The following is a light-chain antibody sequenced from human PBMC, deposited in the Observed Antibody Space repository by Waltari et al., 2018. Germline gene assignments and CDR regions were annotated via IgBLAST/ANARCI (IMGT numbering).Light chain of an antibody. CDR2: CAS. CDR1: RNLLYSPNNKDF. V-gene: IGKV4-1*01. CDR3: QQYYDTPYT. Sequence: DIVMTQSPDSLVVSLGERATINCKSSRNLLYSPNNKDFLAWYQQKPGQPPKLLIYCASTRESGVPERFTGSGSGTDFSLTISSLQAEDVAVYYCQQYYDTPYTFGQGTKLEIK. J-gene: IGKJ2*01.